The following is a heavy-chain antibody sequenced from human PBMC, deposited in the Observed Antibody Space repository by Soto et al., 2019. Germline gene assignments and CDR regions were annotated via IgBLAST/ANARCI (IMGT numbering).Heavy chain of an antibody. CDR3: ARGVVVVAATQWACYYGMDV. D-gene: IGHD2-15*01. J-gene: IGHJ6*02. CDR2: IWYDGSNK. CDR1: GFTFSSYG. V-gene: IGHV3-33*01. Sequence: GGSLRLSCAASGFTFSSYGMHWVRQAPGKGLEWVAVIWYDGSNKYYADSVKGRFTISRDNSKNTLYLQMNSLRAEDTAVYYCARGVVVVAATQWACYYGMDVWGQGTTVTVSS.